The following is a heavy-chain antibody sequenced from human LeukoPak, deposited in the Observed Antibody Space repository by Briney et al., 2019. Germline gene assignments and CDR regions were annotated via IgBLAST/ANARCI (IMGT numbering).Heavy chain of an antibody. D-gene: IGHD5-18*01. Sequence: GGSLRLSCAPAGFTFSSYWMTWVREAPGKALEWVANIKKDGSEKYYVDSVKGRFTISRDNAKTSLYLQMISLRAEDTAVYYCARHLSGVTGYTYGRGIDYWGQGTLVTVSS. CDR1: GFTFSSYW. CDR2: IKKDGSEK. V-gene: IGHV3-7*01. J-gene: IGHJ4*02. CDR3: ARHLSGVTGYTYGRGIDY.